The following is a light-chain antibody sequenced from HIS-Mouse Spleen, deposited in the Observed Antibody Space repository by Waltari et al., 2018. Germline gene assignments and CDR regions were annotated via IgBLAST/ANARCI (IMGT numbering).Light chain of an antibody. V-gene: IGLV2-23*01. J-gene: IGLJ2*01. CDR1: SSDVGRYNL. Sequence: QSALTQPASVSGSPGQSITIPCTRTSSDVGRYNLVSWYQQHPGKAPKLMIYEGSKRPSGVSNRFSGSKSGNTASLTISGLQAEDEADYYCCSYAGSSTFVVFGGGTKLTVL. CDR2: EGS. CDR3: CSYAGSSTFVV.